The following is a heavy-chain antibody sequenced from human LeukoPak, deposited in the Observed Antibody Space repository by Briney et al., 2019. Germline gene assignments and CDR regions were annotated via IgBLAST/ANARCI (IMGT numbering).Heavy chain of an antibody. J-gene: IGHJ4*02. Sequence: GESLKISCQGSGYRFTNYWIGWARQMPGKGLECMGIMYPDDSDTTYSPSFQGQVTISADKSISTAYLQWSSLKASDTAMYYCVRLGSGSYPDYWGQGTLVTVSS. CDR3: VRLGSGSYPDY. V-gene: IGHV5-51*01. CDR1: GYRFTNYW. CDR2: MYPDDSDT. D-gene: IGHD1-26*01.